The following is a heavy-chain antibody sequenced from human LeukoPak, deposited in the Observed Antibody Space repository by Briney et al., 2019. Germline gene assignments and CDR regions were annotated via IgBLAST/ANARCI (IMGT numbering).Heavy chain of an antibody. V-gene: IGHV7-4-1*02. CDR1: GYIFTSYA. D-gene: IGHD1-26*01. CDR2: INTNTGNP. CDR3: ARDWDLRGYYLDY. J-gene: IGHJ4*02. Sequence: ASVKVSCKASGYIFTSYAVNWVRQAPGQGLEWMGWINTNTGNPTYAQGFTGRFVFSLDTSVSTAYLQISSLKAEDTAVYYCARDWDLRGYYLDYWGQGTLVTVSS.